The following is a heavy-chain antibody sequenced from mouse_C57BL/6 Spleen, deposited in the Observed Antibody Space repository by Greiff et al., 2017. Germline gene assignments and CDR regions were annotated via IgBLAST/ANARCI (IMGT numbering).Heavy chain of an antibody. CDR2: INPSNGGT. D-gene: IGHD1-1*01. J-gene: IGHJ4*01. CDR3: ARARYYGSSPYAMDY. Sequence: QVQLQQPGTELVKPGASVKLSCKASGYTFTSYWMHWVKQRPGQGLEWIGNINPSNGGTTYNEKFKSKATLTVDKSSSTAYMQLSSLTSEDSAVYYCARARYYGSSPYAMDYWGQGTSVTVSS. CDR1: GYTFTSYW. V-gene: IGHV1-53*01.